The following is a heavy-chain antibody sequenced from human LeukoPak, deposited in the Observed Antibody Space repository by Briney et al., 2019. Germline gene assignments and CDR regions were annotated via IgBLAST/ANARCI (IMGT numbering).Heavy chain of an antibody. J-gene: IGHJ4*02. Sequence: PGGSLRLSCAGSVFTVRTNYMSWIRQAPGRGLEWVSIIHASGNTYYAESVKGRFTISRHSSDNMLYLQMNSLRPDDTAIYYCARDSTDGGSYRLEWGQGTLVTVSS. V-gene: IGHV3-53*04. CDR3: ARDSTDGGSYRLE. CDR1: VFTVRTNY. D-gene: IGHD3-16*02. CDR2: IHASGNT.